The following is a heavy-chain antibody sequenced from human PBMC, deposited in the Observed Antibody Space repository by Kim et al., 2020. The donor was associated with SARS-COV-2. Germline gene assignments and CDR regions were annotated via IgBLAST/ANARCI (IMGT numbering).Heavy chain of an antibody. CDR3: VRDHGEKARACFDP. CDR1: GYTFSTFG. D-gene: IGHD2-21*01. J-gene: IGHJ5*02. V-gene: IGHV1-18*01. Sequence: ASVKVSCKTSGYTFSTFGISWVRQAPGQGPEWIGWITPDSGDTNYAQKFEGRASMTTDSSTTTTYMELRSLTSDDTAVYYCVRDHGEKARACFDPWGQGT. CDR2: ITPDSGDT.